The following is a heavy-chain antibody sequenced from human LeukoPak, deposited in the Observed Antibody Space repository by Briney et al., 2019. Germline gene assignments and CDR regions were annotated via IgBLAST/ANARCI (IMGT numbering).Heavy chain of an antibody. CDR3: ARRITMVRGVIAPRYYFDY. D-gene: IGHD3-10*01. J-gene: IGHJ4*02. CDR2: INHSGST. V-gene: IGHV4-34*01. Sequence: TSETLSLTCAVYGGSFSGYYWSWIRQPPGKGVEWIGEINHSGSTNYNPSLKSRVTISVDTSKNQFSLKLSSVTAADTAVYYCARRITMVRGVIAPRYYFDYWGQGTLVTVSS. CDR1: GGSFSGYY.